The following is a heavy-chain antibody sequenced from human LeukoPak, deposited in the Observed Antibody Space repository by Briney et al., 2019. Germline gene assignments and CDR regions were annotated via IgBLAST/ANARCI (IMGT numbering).Heavy chain of an antibody. CDR3: AVDAFDI. CDR1: GFTFDDYT. V-gene: IGHV3-43*01. Sequence: GGSLRLSCAASGFTFDDYTMHWVRQAPGKGLEWVSLISWDGGSTYYADSVKGRFTISGDNSKNSLYLQMNSLRTEDTALYYCAVDAFDIWGQGTMVTVSS. CDR2: ISWDGGST. J-gene: IGHJ3*02.